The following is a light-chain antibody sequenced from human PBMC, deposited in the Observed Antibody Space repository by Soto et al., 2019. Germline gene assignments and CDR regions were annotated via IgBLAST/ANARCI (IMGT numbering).Light chain of an antibody. CDR1: SSNIGNNY. J-gene: IGLJ2*01. CDR3: ATWDGSLPGEV. CDR2: DNN. V-gene: IGLV1-51*01. Sequence: QSALTQSPSVSAAPGQQVTISCSGSSSNIGNNYVSWYQQLPGTAPKLLIYDNNKRPSGISDRFSGSKSGTSGTLDITGLQTGDEADYYCATWDGSLPGEVFGGGTKVTVL.